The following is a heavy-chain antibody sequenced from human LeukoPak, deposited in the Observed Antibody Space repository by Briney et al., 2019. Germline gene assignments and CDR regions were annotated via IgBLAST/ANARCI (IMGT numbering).Heavy chain of an antibody. J-gene: IGHJ4*02. V-gene: IGHV3-53*05. D-gene: IGHD2-2*01. Sequence: PGGSLRLSXAASGFTVGSNYMSWVRQAPGKGLEWVSVIYSGGSTYYADSVKGRFTISRDNSKNTLYLQMNSLRAEDTAVYYCARAVVVPAAMEGTFDYWGQGTLVTVSS. CDR3: ARAVVVPAAMEGTFDY. CDR1: GFTVGSNY. CDR2: IYSGGST.